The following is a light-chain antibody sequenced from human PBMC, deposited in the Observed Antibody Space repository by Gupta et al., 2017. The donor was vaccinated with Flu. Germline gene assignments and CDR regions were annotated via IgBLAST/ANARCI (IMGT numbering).Light chain of an antibody. J-gene: IGLJ3*02. CDR3: CSYAGSNTWV. CDR1: NNDVGGYNY. Sequence: QSALTQPRPVSGSPGQSVTISCTGTNNDVGGYNYLSWYRQHPGKAPTLVIFDVVERPSGVPGRFSGSKSGDKAYLTISGLQTEDEADYFCCSYAGSNTWVFGGGTKVTVL. CDR2: DVV. V-gene: IGLV2-11*01.